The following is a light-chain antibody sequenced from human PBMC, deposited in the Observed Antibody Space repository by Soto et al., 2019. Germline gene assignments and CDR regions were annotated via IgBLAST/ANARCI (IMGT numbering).Light chain of an antibody. Sequence: SLLPPSPSLLYLSPGEIAPPSCPASQTISSGFLAWYQQKVGQAPRLLIYDASNRATGVPDRFSGSGSGTDFSLTISRLEPEDFAVYHCQQYSSSPRTFGQGTRLEIK. CDR2: DAS. CDR3: QQYSSSPRT. J-gene: IGKJ5*01. V-gene: IGKV3-20*01. CDR1: QTISSGF.